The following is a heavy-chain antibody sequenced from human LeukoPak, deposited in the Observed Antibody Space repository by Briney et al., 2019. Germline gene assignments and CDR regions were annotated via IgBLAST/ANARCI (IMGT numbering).Heavy chain of an antibody. V-gene: IGHV3-7*01. J-gene: IGHJ4*02. CDR3: ARFGGVSYDILTGYTGGYFDY. Sequence: AGGSLRLSCAASGFTFSSYWMSWVRQAPGKGLEWVANIKQDGSEKYYVDSVKGRFTISRDNAKNSLYLQMNSLRAEDTAVYYCARFGGVSYDILTGYTGGYFDYWGQGTLVTVSS. D-gene: IGHD3-9*01. CDR2: IKQDGSEK. CDR1: GFTFSSYW.